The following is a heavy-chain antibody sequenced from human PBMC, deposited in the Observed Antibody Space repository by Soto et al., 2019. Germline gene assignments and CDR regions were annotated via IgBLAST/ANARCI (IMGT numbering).Heavy chain of an antibody. J-gene: IGHJ6*02. Sequence: SETLSLTCTVSGGSINNHYWCWIRQPPGKGLEWIGYIYYTGSTNYNPSLKSRVTISVDTSKNQFSLNLSSLTAADTAVYYCAREIGIRYYYESSGYYPNCMDGSGQGTTVTVS. D-gene: IGHD3-22*01. CDR3: AREIGIRYYYESSGYYPNCMDG. V-gene: IGHV4-59*11. CDR1: GGSINNHY. CDR2: IYYTGST.